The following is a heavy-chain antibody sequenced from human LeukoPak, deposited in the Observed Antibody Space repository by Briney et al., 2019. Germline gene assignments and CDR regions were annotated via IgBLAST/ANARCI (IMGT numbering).Heavy chain of an antibody. V-gene: IGHV4-4*08. J-gene: IGHJ6*03. CDR2: IYTSGST. CDR3: AREVDIVATTKFYYYYYYMDV. CDR1: GGSISSYY. Sequence: PSETLSLTCTVSGGSISSYYWTWIRQPPGKGLEWIGRIYTSGSTNYNPSLKSRVTISVDTSKNQFSLKLSSVTAADTAVYYCAREVDIVATTKFYYYYYYMDVWGKGTTVTISS. D-gene: IGHD5-12*01.